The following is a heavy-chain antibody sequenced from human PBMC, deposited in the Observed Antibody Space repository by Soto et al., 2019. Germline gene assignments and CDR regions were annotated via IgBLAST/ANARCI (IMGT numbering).Heavy chain of an antibody. J-gene: IGHJ6*02. D-gene: IGHD3-16*01. CDR3: AREGEMPYYYYGLDV. CDR2: ISGYNGHT. Sequence: QVQLVQXGAEVRKPGASVKVSCKASGYTFTTYGISWVRXXPGQGLEWMGWISGYNGHTKYAQKFQGRVTMTTDTSTSTVYMDLRSLRSDDTAVYYCAREGEMPYYYYGLDVWGQGTTVTVSS. CDR1: GYTFTTYG. V-gene: IGHV1-18*01.